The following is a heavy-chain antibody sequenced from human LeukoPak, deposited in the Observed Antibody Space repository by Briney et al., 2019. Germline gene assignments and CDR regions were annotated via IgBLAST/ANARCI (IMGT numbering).Heavy chain of an antibody. CDR1: GFTFSTYW. V-gene: IGHV3-30*02. J-gene: IGHJ3*01. CDR2: IRYDGSDK. Sequence: GGSLRLSCAASGFTFSTYWMNWVRQAPGKGLEWVAYIRYDGSDKYYTDSVKGRFTISRDNSKNTLFVQMNSLRVEDTAVYYCAKDLPYELKWFGFDAFDVWGQGTMVTVSS. D-gene: IGHD3-10*01. CDR3: AKDLPYELKWFGFDAFDV.